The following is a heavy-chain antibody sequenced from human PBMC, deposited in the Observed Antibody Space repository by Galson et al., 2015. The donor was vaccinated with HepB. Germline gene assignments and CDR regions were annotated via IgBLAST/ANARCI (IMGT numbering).Heavy chain of an antibody. CDR2: IWYDGSNK. Sequence: SCKASGGTFSSYGMHWVRQAPGKGLEWVAVIWYDGSNKYYADSVKGRFTISRDNSKNTLYLQMNSLRAEDTAVYYCARDPRITIFGVVMGGYYYGMDVWGQGTTVTVSS. V-gene: IGHV3-33*01. J-gene: IGHJ6*02. CDR1: GGTFSSYG. CDR3: ARDPRITIFGVVMGGYYYGMDV. D-gene: IGHD3-3*01.